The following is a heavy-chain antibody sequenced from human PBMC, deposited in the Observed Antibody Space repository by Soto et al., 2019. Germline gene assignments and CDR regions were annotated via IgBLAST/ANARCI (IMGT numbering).Heavy chain of an antibody. D-gene: IGHD2-21*01. J-gene: IGHJ4*02. CDR2: NYYSGTT. V-gene: IGHV4-59*01. Sequence: SETLSLTCAVSGVSISSYYWSWIRQPPGKGLEWIGYNYYSGTTNYNPSLKSRVTISVDTSKNQFFLRLTSVTAADTAVYYCVREAYISYQHAIGHWGTGTLVTVSS. CDR3: VREAYISYQHAIGH. CDR1: GVSISSYY.